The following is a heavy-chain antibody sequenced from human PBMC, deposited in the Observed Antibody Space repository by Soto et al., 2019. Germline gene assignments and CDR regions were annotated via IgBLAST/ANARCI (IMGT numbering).Heavy chain of an antibody. CDR3: ARGGGTILAPLP. Sequence: ASVKVSCKASGYTFTGYFIHWVRQAPGQGLEWVGYINPNSGATKYAPRFQGRVTMTSDTSIRTAYMDLSNLRSDDTAVYYCARGGGTILAPLPSGTGTLVTVSS. CDR1: GYTFTGYF. D-gene: IGHD3-3*01. V-gene: IGHV1-2*02. J-gene: IGHJ5*02. CDR2: INPNSGAT.